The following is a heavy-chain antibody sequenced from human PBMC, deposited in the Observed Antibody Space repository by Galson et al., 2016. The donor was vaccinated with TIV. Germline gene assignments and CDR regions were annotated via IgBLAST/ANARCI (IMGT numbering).Heavy chain of an antibody. CDR1: GLSFSGHG. CDR3: AKDQGQGGNYFCHAFDI. D-gene: IGHD1-7*01. J-gene: IGHJ3*02. Sequence: LRLSCAASGLSFSGHGMHWVRKAPGKGLEWVAFIENDGSNKYYPDSMKGRFTVSRDNSKNTLYLHMNSLRPEDTDIYYCAKDQGQGGNYFCHAFDIWGQGTMVTVSS. CDR2: IENDGSNK. V-gene: IGHV3-30*02.